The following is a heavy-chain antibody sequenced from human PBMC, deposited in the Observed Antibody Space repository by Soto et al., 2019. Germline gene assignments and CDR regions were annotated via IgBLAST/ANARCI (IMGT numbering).Heavy chain of an antibody. CDR3: ARDRLLPYCSSTSCYGGVTDY. J-gene: IGHJ4*02. D-gene: IGHD2-2*01. CDR2: IIPIFGTA. CDR1: GGTFSSYA. V-gene: IGHV1-69*06. Sequence: SVKVSCKASGGTFSSYAISWVRQAPGQGLEWMGGIIPIFGTANYAQKFQGRVTITADKSTSAAYMELSSLRSEDTAVYYCARDRLLPYCSSTSCYGGVTDYWGQGTLVTVSS.